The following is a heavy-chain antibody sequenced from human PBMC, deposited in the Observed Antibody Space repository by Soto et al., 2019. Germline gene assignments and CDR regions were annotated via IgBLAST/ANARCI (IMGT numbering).Heavy chain of an antibody. V-gene: IGHV3-33*01. CDR2: IWYDGSNK. D-gene: IGHD3-22*01. CDR3: ARDYYDSSGYSPIDY. Sequence: WSLRLSCAASGFTFSSYGMHWVRQAPGKGLEWVAVIWYDGSNKYFADSVKGRFTISRDNSKNTLYLQMNSLRAEDTAVYYCARDYYDSSGYSPIDYWGQGTLVTVSS. J-gene: IGHJ4*02. CDR1: GFTFSSYG.